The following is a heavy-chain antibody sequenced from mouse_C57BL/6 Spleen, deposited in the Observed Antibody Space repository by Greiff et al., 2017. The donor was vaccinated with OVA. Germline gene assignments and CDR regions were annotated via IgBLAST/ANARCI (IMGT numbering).Heavy chain of an antibody. Sequence: EVNLVESGGGLVQPGGSLSLSCAASGFTFTDYYMSWVRQPPGKALEWLGFIRNKANGYTTEYSASVKGRFTISRDNSQSILYLQMNALRAEDSATYYCARYDGSYFDYWGQGTTLTVSS. J-gene: IGHJ2*01. CDR3: ARYDGSYFDY. CDR2: IRNKANGYTT. V-gene: IGHV7-3*01. CDR1: GFTFTDYY. D-gene: IGHD1-1*01.